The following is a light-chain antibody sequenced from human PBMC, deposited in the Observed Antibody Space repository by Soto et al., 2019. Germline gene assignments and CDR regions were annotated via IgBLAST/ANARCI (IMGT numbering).Light chain of an antibody. CDR1: QSVSSSY. Sequence: EIVLTQSPGTLSLSPGERATLSCRASQSVSSSYLAWYQQKPGQAPRLLIYGASSRATGIPDRFSGSGSGTDFTLTISRLKPEDFAVYYCQQYGRFWFTFGPGTKVDIK. J-gene: IGKJ3*01. V-gene: IGKV3-20*01. CDR2: GAS. CDR3: QQYGRFWFT.